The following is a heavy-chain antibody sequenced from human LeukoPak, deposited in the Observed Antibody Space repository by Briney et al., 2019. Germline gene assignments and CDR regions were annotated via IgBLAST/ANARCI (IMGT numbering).Heavy chain of an antibody. J-gene: IGHJ6*03. D-gene: IGHD2-15*01. V-gene: IGHV4-39*07. CDR1: GASISSGNYY. CDR2: IYYSGST. Sequence: PSETLSLTCTVSGASISSGNYYWGWIRQPPGKGLEWLGSIYYSGSTYYNPSLKSRVTISVDTSKNQFSLKLSSVTAADTDVYYCAREWSSYYYYMDVWGKGTTVTVSS. CDR3: AREWSSYYYYMDV.